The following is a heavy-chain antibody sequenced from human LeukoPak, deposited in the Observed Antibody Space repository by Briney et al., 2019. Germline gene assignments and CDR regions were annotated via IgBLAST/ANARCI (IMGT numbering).Heavy chain of an antibody. CDR2: IYYSGST. V-gene: IGHV4-59*08. D-gene: IGHD6-19*01. CDR3: ARGSSGWYYYYYYGMGV. Sequence: SETLSLTCTVSGGSISSYYWSWIRQPPGKGLEWIGYIYYSGSTNYNPSLKSRVTISVDTSKNQFSLKLSSVTAADTAVYYCARGSSGWYYYYYYGMGVWGQGTTVTVSS. CDR1: GGSISSYY. J-gene: IGHJ6*02.